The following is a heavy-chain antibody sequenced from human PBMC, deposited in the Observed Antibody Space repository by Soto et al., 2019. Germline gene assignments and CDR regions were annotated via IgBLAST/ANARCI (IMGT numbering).Heavy chain of an antibody. J-gene: IGHJ4*02. D-gene: IGHD2-21*01. Sequence: QLVESGGDVVQPGRSLRLSCAASGFTFSNYGMHWVRQAPGKGLEWVAVISHDGNKEYYADSVRGRFTISRDNSKKTGYLQMNSLRAEDTAMYYCAKVAPSISILWGFDRWGQGTLVTVSS. V-gene: IGHV3-30*18. CDR2: ISHDGNKE. CDR1: GFTFSNYG. CDR3: AKVAPSISILWGFDR.